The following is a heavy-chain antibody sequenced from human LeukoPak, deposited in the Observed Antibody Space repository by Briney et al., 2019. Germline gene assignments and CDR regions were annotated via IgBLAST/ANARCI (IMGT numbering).Heavy chain of an antibody. CDR3: AKDGAPRIAVAGSPDY. CDR1: GFTFSSYG. Sequence: PGRSLRLSCAASGFTFSSYGMHWVRQAPGKGLEWVAVIWYDGGNKYYADSVKGRFTISRDNSKNTLYLQMNSLRAEDTAVYYCAKDGAPRIAVAGSPDYWGQGTLVTVSS. CDR2: IWYDGGNK. V-gene: IGHV3-33*06. J-gene: IGHJ4*02. D-gene: IGHD6-19*01.